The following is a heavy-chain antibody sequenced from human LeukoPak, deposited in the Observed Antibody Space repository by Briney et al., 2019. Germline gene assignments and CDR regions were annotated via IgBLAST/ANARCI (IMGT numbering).Heavy chain of an antibody. D-gene: IGHD3-22*01. J-gene: IGHJ1*01. CDR2: VVDGGST. CDR3: ARVEAYDSSGYYRADYFQH. Sequence: SESLSPIHPVDCGSITRYYGGSVRQPPGGGRGWNGYVVDGGSTNNKPSLKSRVTLSEDTSKNQFFLKLSSGTAADTAMYYCARVEAYDSSGYYRADYFQHWGQGTLVTVSA. CDR1: CGSITRYY. V-gene: IGHV4-59*01.